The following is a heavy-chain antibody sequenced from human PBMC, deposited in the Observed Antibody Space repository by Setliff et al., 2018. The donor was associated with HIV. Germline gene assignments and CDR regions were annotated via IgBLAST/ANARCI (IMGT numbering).Heavy chain of an antibody. CDR2: IIPIYGTP. J-gene: IGHJ6*02. D-gene: IGHD3-10*01. V-gene: IGHV1-69*13. Sequence: SVKVSCKASGGTFSSYSINWVRQAPGQGLEWMGGIIPIYGTPIYAQKCQGRVTITADESTSTAYMELSSLRSEDTAVYYCARGDYGSGSYYPYYFYYGMDVWGQGTTVTVSS. CDR3: ARGDYGSGSYYPYYFYYGMDV. CDR1: GGTFSSYS.